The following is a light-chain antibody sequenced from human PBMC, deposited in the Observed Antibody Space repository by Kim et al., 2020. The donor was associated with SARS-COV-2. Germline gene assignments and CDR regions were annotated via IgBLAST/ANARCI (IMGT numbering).Light chain of an antibody. Sequence: QSVLTQPPSVSGAPGQRVTISCTGSGSNLGAAYDVNWYQQLPGTAPKLLISANTNRPSGVPDRFSGSKSGTSASLAITGLQAEDEADYYCQSYDSSLSGYVFGTGTKVTVL. CDR3: QSYDSSLSGYV. CDR2: ANT. CDR1: GSNLGAAYD. V-gene: IGLV1-40*01. J-gene: IGLJ1*01.